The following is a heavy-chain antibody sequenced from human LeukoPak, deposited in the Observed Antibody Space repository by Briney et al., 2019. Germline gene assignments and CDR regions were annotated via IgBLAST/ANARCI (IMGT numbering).Heavy chain of an antibody. CDR1: GFTFDDYA. CDR2: ISWNSGSI. V-gene: IGHV3-9*03. Sequence: PGGSLRLSCAASGFTFDDYAMHWVRQAPGKGLEWVSGISWNSGSIGYADSVKGRFTTSRDNAKNSLYLQMNSLRAEDMALYYCAKAVVATTTSAFDIWGQGTMVTVSS. J-gene: IGHJ3*02. D-gene: IGHD5-12*01. CDR3: AKAVVATTTSAFDI.